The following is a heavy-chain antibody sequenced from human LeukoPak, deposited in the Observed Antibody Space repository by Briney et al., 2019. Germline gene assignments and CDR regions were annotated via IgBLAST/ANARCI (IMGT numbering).Heavy chain of an antibody. J-gene: IGHJ4*02. Sequence: ASVKVSCKASGYTFTGYYMHWVRQAPGQGLEWMGWINPNSGDTNCAQKFQGRVTMTRDTSISTAYMELSRLRSDDTAVYYCARVVPVFKDDYGDYSIDYWGQGTLVTVSS. CDR2: INPNSGDT. V-gene: IGHV1-2*02. CDR1: GYTFTGYY. D-gene: IGHD4-17*01. CDR3: ARVVPVFKDDYGDYSIDY.